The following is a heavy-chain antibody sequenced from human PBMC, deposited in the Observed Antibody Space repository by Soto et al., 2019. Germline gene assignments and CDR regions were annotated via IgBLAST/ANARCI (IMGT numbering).Heavy chain of an antibody. J-gene: IGHJ6*02. CDR2: ISGSGGST. CDR1: GFTFSSYA. V-gene: IGHV3-23*01. D-gene: IGHD2-21*02. Sequence: PGGSLRLSCAASGFTFSSYAMSWVRQAPGKGLEWVSAISGSGGSTYYADSVKGRFTISRDNSKNTLYLQMNSPRAEDTAVYYCAKGTRGGDCHYGMDVWGQGTTVTVSS. CDR3: AKGTRGGDCHYGMDV.